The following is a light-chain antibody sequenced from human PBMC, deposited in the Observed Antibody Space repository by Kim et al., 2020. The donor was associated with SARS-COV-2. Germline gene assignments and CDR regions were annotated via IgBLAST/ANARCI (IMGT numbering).Light chain of an antibody. V-gene: IGKV3-15*01. CDR1: QSVRSN. Sequence: VSPGERDTLSCWASQSVRSNLAWYRQKPGQTLTLLIYNATTRATGTPARISGSGSETEFTLTSSSLQSEDFVVYYCQQYENWPLTFGGGTKVDIK. CDR2: NAT. J-gene: IGKJ4*01. CDR3: QQYENWPLT.